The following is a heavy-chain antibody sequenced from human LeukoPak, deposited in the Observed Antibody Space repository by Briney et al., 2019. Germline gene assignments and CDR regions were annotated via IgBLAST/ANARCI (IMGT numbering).Heavy chain of an antibody. V-gene: IGHV3-53*01. D-gene: IGHD3-22*01. Sequence: PVGSLRLSCAASGFTVSSNYMSWVRQAPGKGLEWVSVIYSGGSTYYADSVKGRFTISRDNSKNTLYLQMNSLRAEDTAVYYCARGPTYYYDSSGYYYDDYWGQGTLVTVSS. J-gene: IGHJ4*02. CDR3: ARGPTYYYDSSGYYYDDY. CDR1: GFTVSSNY. CDR2: IYSGGST.